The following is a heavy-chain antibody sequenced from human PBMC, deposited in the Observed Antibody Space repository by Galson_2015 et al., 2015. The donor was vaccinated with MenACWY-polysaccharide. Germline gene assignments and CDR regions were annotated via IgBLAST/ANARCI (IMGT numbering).Heavy chain of an antibody. CDR1: GGSLNRPL. V-gene: IGHV4-59*11. Sequence: ATLSPTCSPYGGSLNRPLRSWLPQSPGTGLERIGNLYSPGTTRPNPSPKTRAPLSADTPKTPFPLTLASVAAADTALYYCARGAMGTVTGMWYFDLWGRGTLVSVSS. J-gene: IGHJ2*01. CDR2: LYSPGTT. CDR3: ARGAMGTVTGMWYFDL. D-gene: IGHD5-24*01.